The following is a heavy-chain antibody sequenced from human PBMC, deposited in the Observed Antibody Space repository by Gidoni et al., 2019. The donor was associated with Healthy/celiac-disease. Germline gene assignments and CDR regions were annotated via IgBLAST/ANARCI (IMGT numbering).Heavy chain of an antibody. Sequence: QVQLPQWAAGLLKPSEPLSPTCAVSGGSFRGYYWRWIRQPPGNGLGWIGKINHSGSTNYHPSLKSRVTISVDTSKNQFSLKLSSVTAADTAVYYCARGNRYSSGWYYWGQGTLVTVSA. CDR2: INHSGST. CDR1: GGSFRGYY. V-gene: IGHV4-34*01. J-gene: IGHJ4*02. D-gene: IGHD6-19*01. CDR3: ARGNRYSSGWYY.